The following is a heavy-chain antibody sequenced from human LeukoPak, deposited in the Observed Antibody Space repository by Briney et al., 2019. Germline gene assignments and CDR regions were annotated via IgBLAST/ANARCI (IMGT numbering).Heavy chain of an antibody. Sequence: AGGSLRLSCAASGFSFRSYGMHWVRQAPDKGLEWVAVISYDGSNKYYADSVKGRFTISRDNSKNTVYLQMNSLRVEDTAVYYCARGGLTKVTPHDYWGQGTLVTVSS. CDR1: GFSFRSYG. V-gene: IGHV3-33*01. CDR3: ARGGLTKVTPHDY. J-gene: IGHJ4*02. D-gene: IGHD4-17*01. CDR2: ISYDGSNK.